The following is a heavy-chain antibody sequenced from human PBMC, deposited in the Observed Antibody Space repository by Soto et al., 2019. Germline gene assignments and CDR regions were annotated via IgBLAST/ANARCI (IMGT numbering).Heavy chain of an antibody. V-gene: IGHV1-18*01. CDR1: GYTFTSYG. CDR3: AREDIVVVVAATRGEWWFDP. J-gene: IGHJ5*02. Sequence: ASVKVSCKASGYTFTSYGISWVRQAPGQGLEWMGWISAYNGNTNYAQKLQGRVTMTTDTSTSTAYMELRSLRSDDTAVYYCAREDIVVVVAATRGEWWFDPWGQGTLVTVSS. D-gene: IGHD2-15*01. CDR2: ISAYNGNT.